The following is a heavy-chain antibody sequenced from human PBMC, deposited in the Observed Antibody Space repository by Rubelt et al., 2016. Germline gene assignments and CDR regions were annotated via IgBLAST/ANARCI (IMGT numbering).Heavy chain of an antibody. D-gene: IGHD6-19*01. J-gene: IGHJ4*02. Sequence: GQGLEWMGWISAYNGNTNYAQKLQGRVTMTTDTSTRTAYMELRSLRSEDTAVYYCAREGGGSSGWYIWGQGTLVTVSS. CDR3: AREGGGSSGWYI. V-gene: IGHV1-18*01. CDR2: ISAYNGNT.